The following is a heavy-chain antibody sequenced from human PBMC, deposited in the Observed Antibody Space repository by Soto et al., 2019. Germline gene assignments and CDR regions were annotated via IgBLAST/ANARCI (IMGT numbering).Heavy chain of an antibody. J-gene: IGHJ4*02. CDR1: GYSFTGYY. V-gene: IGHV1-2*02. CDR2: INPDSGAT. Sequence: HEHLVQSGAEVKRPGASLKVSCKASGYSFTGYYIHWVRQAPGQGLEWMGWINPDSGATNYAQNFQGRVTLTSDTSISTASMDLTSMTSVDTAFYYCARGVYGTGGFPSPYFDYWGQGTLVIVSS. CDR3: ARGVYGTGGFPSPYFDY. D-gene: IGHD2-8*02.